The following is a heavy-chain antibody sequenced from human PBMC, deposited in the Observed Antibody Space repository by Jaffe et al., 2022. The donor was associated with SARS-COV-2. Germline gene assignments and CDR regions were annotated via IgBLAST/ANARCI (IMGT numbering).Heavy chain of an antibody. J-gene: IGHJ6*02. CDR1: GGSISSGDSY. V-gene: IGHV4-30-4*01. D-gene: IGHD1-1*01. CDR2: IYYSGSA. CDR3: ARVSDLGRLAIGNENMDV. Sequence: QVQLQESGPGLVKPSQTLSLTCSVSGGSISSGDSYWSWIRQPPGKGLEWIGYIYYSGSAYYNPSLKSRVTISVDMSKNQFSLKLRSVTAAETAVYYCARVSDLGRLAIGNENMDVWGQGTTVTVSS.